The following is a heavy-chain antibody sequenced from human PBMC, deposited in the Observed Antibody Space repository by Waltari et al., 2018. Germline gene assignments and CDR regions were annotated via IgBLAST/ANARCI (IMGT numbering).Heavy chain of an antibody. CDR2: IIPIFGTA. D-gene: IGHD3-22*01. J-gene: IGHJ4*02. CDR3: ARDPTYYYDSSGYADYDY. CDR1: GGTSSSYA. Sequence: QVQLVQSGAEVKKPGSSVKVSCQASGGTSSSYAISWVAQAPGQGLEWMGGIIPIFGTANYAQKFQGRVTITADKSTSTAYMELSSLRSEDTAVYYCARDPTYYYDSSGYADYDYWGQGTLVTVSS. V-gene: IGHV1-69*14.